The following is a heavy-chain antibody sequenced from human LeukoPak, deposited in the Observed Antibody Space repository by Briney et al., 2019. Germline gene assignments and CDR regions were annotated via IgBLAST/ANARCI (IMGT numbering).Heavy chain of an antibody. CDR3: ARIRDGYNDAYDI. CDR1: GYTFTSYY. CDR2: INPSGGST. V-gene: IGHV1-46*01. D-gene: IGHD5-24*01. Sequence: ASVKVSCKASGYTFTSYYMHWVRQAPGQGLEWMGIINPSGGSTSYAQKFQGRVTMTRDTSTSTVYMELSSLRSEDAAIYYCARIRDGYNDAYDIWGQGTVVTVPS. J-gene: IGHJ3*02.